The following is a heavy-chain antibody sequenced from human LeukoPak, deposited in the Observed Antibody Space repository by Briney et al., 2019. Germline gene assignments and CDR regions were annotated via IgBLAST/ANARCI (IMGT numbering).Heavy chain of an antibody. CDR1: GGTFSSYA. CDR3: ARDKGFIAAAGRKPELFDY. V-gene: IGHV1-69*01. D-gene: IGHD6-13*01. Sequence: SVKVSCKASGGTFSSYAISWVRQAPGQGLEWMGGIIPIFGTANYAQKFQGRVTITADESTSTAYMELSSLRSEDTAVYYCARDKGFIAAAGRKPELFDYWGQGTLVTVSS. J-gene: IGHJ4*02. CDR2: IIPIFGTA.